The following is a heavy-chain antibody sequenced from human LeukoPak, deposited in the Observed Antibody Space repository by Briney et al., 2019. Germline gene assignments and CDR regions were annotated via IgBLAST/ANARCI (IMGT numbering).Heavy chain of an antibody. CDR3: ARDRGGDYDFWSGYLAPFDY. CDR2: TYYRSKWYN. CDR1: GDSVSSNSAA. J-gene: IGHJ4*02. D-gene: IGHD3-3*01. Sequence: SQTLSLTCAISGDSVSSNSAAWNWIRQSPSRGLERLGRTYYRSKWYNDYAVSVKSRITINPDTSKNQFSLQLNSVTPEDTAVYYCARDRGGDYDFWSGYLAPFDYWGQGTLVTVSS. V-gene: IGHV6-1*01.